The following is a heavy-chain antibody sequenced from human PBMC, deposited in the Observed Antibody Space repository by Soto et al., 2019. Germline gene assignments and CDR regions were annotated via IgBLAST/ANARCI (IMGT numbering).Heavy chain of an antibody. CDR2: INAGNGNT. CDR3: GRGSSSTYNWFDP. CDR1: GYTFTSYA. V-gene: IGHV1-3*01. Sequence: QVQLVQSGAEVKKPGASVKVSCKASGYTFTSYAMHWVRQATGQRLEWMGWINAGNGNTKYSQKFQGRVTITRDTSASTAYMELSRLRAEDTAVYYCGRGSSSTYNWFDPWGQGTLVTVSS. D-gene: IGHD6-6*01. J-gene: IGHJ5*02.